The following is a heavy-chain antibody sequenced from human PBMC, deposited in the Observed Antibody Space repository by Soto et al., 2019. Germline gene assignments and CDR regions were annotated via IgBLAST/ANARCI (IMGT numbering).Heavy chain of an antibody. D-gene: IGHD2-21*02. CDR2: IYYSGST. V-gene: IGHV4-31*03. CDR1: GGSISSGGYY. CDR3: ARTQNLVHCGGDCFWFDP. J-gene: IGHJ5*02. Sequence: SETLSLTCTVSGGSISSGGYYWSWIRQHPGKGLEWIGYIYYSGSTYYNPSLKSRVTISVDTSKNQFSLKLSSVTAADTAVYYCARTQNLVHCGGDCFWFDPWGQGTLVTVSS.